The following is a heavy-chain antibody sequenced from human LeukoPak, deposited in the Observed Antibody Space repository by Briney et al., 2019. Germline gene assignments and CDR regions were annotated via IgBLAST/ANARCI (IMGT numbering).Heavy chain of an antibody. V-gene: IGHV4-4*07. J-gene: IGHJ5*02. CDR1: GGSISSYY. D-gene: IGHD6-13*01. CDR3: ARETEGSSSRYERWFDP. Sequence: PSETLSLTCTVSGGSISSYYWSWIRQPAGKGLEWIGRIYTSGSTNYNPSLKSRVTMSVDTSKNQFSLKLSSVTAADTAVYYCARETEGSSSRYERWFDPWGQGTLVTVSS. CDR2: IYTSGST.